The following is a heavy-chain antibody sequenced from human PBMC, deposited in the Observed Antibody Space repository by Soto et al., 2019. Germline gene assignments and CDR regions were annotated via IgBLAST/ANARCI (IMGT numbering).Heavy chain of an antibody. CDR3: GRSVVGATGEILYNAMDV. Sequence: VQLVQSGAEVKKPGASVKVSCKASGYTFTTYALHWVRQAPGQRPEWMGWINPASGHTKYSKKFQDRVTITRDTSASTGYMELSSLRSEDTAVYYCGRSVVGATGEILYNAMDVW. CDR1: GYTFTTYA. V-gene: IGHV1-3*01. J-gene: IGHJ6*01. CDR2: INPASGHT. D-gene: IGHD1-26*01.